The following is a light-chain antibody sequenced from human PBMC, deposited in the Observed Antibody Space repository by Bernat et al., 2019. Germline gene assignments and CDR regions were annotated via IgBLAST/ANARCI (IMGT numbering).Light chain of an antibody. J-gene: IGKJ4*01. V-gene: IGKV3-20*01. CDR2: GAS. Sequence: EIVLTQSPGTLSLSPGERATLSCRASQSVSSNFLAWYQQKPGQAPRLLIYGASSRATGIPDRFSGSGSGTDFTLNISRLEPEDFAVYYCQQYGDSVTFGGGTKVEIK. CDR3: QQYGDSVT. CDR1: QSVSSNF.